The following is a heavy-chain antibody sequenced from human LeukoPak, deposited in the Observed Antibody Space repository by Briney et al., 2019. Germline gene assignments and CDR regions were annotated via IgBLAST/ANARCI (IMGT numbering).Heavy chain of an antibody. CDR3: AKGSGYDFGPPVTTKVFSAFDI. Sequence: GGSLRLSCAASGFTFDDYAMHWVRQAPGKGLEWVSGISWNSGSIGYADSVKGRFTISRDNAKNSLYLQMNSLRAEDMALYYCAKGSGYDFGPPVTTKVFSAFDIWGQGTMVTVSS. CDR1: GFTFDDYA. V-gene: IGHV3-9*03. CDR2: ISWNSGSI. D-gene: IGHD5-12*01. J-gene: IGHJ3*02.